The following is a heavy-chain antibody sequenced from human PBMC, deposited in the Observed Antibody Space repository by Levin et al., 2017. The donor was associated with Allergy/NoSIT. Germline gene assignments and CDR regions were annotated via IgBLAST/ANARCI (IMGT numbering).Heavy chain of an antibody. J-gene: IGHJ3*02. CDR2: IYYSGGT. D-gene: IGHD3-16*01. CDR1: GGSISGYF. V-gene: IGHV4-59*01. Sequence: SQTLSLTCTVSGGSISGYFWSWIRQPPGKELEYNGYIYYSGGTDYNPSLKSRVTISVDTSKNQFSLKVTSVTSADTAVYYCARHMLGGTAWDIWGQGTLVTVSS. CDR3: ARHMLGGTAWDI.